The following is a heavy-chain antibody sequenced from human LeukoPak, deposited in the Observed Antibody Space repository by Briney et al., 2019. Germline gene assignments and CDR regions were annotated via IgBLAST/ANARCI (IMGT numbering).Heavy chain of an antibody. Sequence: GGSLRLSCAASGFTFSSYAMSWVRQAPGKGLEWVSAISGSGGSTYYADSVEGGFTISRDNTKNTLYLQMNSLRAEDTAVYYCAKDPQQWLVQGFDPWGQGTLVTVSS. CDR1: GFTFSSYA. CDR3: AKDPQQWLVQGFDP. J-gene: IGHJ5*02. D-gene: IGHD6-19*01. CDR2: ISGSGGST. V-gene: IGHV3-23*01.